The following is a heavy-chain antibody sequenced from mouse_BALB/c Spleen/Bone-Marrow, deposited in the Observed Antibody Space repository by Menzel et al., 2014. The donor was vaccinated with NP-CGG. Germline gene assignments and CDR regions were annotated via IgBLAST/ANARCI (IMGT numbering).Heavy chain of an antibody. CDR2: IFPVNADT. Sequence: VNLVESGAELVRPGSSVKISCKASGYVFTDYWMNWLRQRPGQGLEWIGQIFPVNADTNYKANFKDKVTLTADKSSTTAYMQLNGLTSEDSAVYFCARFATGSFAYWGQGTLVTVSA. D-gene: IGHD1-1*01. CDR3: ARFATGSFAY. V-gene: IGHV1-80*01. J-gene: IGHJ3*01. CDR1: GYVFTDYW.